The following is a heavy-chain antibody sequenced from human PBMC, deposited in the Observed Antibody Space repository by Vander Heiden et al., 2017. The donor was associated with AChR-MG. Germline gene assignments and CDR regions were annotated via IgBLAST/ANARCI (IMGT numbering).Heavy chain of an antibody. CDR3: AKPQIYDSLTGTAFDY. V-gene: IGHV3-23*01. CDR2: ISGSGGST. D-gene: IGHD3-9*01. J-gene: IGHJ4*02. CDR1: GFPFSGYA. Sequence: EVQLLESGGGLVQPGGSLRLSCAASGFPFSGYAMSWVRQAPGKGLEWVSAISGSGGSTYYADSGKGRFTISRDNSKNTRYLKMNSLRAEETAVYYCAKPQIYDSLTGTAFDYWGQGTLVTVSS.